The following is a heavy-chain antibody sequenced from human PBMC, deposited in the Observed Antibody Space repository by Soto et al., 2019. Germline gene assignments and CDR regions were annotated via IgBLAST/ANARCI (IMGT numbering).Heavy chain of an antibody. CDR3: ASPDIMITFGGVIVNY. D-gene: IGHD3-16*02. CDR2: ISSSGSTI. J-gene: IGHJ4*02. V-gene: IGHV3-48*03. CDR1: GFTFSSYE. Sequence: PGGSLALSFAASGFTFSSYEMNWVRQAPGKGLEWVSYISSSGSTIYYADSVKGRFTISRDNAKNSLYLQMNSLRAEDTAVYYCASPDIMITFGGVIVNYWGQGTLVTVSS.